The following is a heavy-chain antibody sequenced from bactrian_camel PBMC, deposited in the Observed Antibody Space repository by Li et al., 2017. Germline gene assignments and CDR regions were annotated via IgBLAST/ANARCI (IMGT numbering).Heavy chain of an antibody. CDR3: AVTLRSWISCDDKAYDY. Sequence: HVQLVESGGESVQAGGSLRLSCEASGFRFSGLMMSWVRQGPGKEVEWVSTVNNDGLRSEYSDSVKGRFTISKDNAKNTLYLQMNALKPEDTAMYYCAVTLRSWISCDDKAYDYWGQGTQVTFS. CDR2: VNNDGLRS. J-gene: IGHJ4*01. CDR1: GFRFSGLM. V-gene: IGHV3S1*01. D-gene: IGHD3*01.